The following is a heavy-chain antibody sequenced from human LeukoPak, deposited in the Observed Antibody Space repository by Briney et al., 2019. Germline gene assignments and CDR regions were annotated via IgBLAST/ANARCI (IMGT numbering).Heavy chain of an antibody. CDR2: MNPNSGNT. J-gene: IGHJ6*02. Sequence: SVKVSCKASGYTFTSYDINWVRQATGQGLEWMGWMNPNSGNTGYAQKFQGRVTMTRTTSISTAYMELSSLRSEDTAVYYCASMRSGYYYDSSGFPPYYYGMDVWGQGTTVTVSS. V-gene: IGHV1-8*01. CDR3: ASMRSGYYYDSSGFPPYYYGMDV. CDR1: GYTFTSYD. D-gene: IGHD3-22*01.